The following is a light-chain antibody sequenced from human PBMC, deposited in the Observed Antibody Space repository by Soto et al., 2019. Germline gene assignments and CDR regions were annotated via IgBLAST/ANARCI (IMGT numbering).Light chain of an antibody. CDR3: QQSYSNPPT. Sequence: DIQITQSPSSLSASVGDRVTISCRASQAIIRCLNWYQQSPGKAPNLLIYDASSLQGGVPSRFSGSGSGTDFTLTISSLQPEDFATYYCQQSYSNPPTFGQGTKVDIK. CDR1: QAIIRC. CDR2: DAS. V-gene: IGKV1-39*01. J-gene: IGKJ1*01.